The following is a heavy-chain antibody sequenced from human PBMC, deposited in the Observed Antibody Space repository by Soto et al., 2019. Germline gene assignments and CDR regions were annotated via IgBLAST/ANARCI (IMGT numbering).Heavy chain of an antibody. CDR2: LNPNTGNS. V-gene: IGHV1-8*01. D-gene: IGHD1-1*01. CDR3: ARRAETNGWNGFGADKYYFDF. J-gene: IGHJ4*02. Sequence: QVQLVQSGAEVRKPGASVKVSCEASGYTFTSYDIYWVRQATGQGLEWMGWLNPNTGNSGYAQKFQGRITVTSDTSINTVHMEQSSLRSEDTAVHYCARRAETNGWNGFGADKYYFDFWGQGTLVTVSS. CDR1: GYTFTSYD.